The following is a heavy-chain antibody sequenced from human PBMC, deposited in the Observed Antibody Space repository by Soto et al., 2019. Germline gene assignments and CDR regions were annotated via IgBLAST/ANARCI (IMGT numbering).Heavy chain of an antibody. CDR3: ARGKKAAAGAAPYYFDY. Sequence: SETLSLTCAVYCGSFSGYYWSWIRQPPGKGLEWIGEINHSGSTNYNPSLKSRVTISVDTSKNQFSLKLSSVTAADTAVYYCARGKKAAAGAAPYYFDYGGREPRVTVPS. J-gene: IGHJ4*02. V-gene: IGHV4-34*01. CDR1: CGSFSGYY. CDR2: INHSGST. D-gene: IGHD6-25*01.